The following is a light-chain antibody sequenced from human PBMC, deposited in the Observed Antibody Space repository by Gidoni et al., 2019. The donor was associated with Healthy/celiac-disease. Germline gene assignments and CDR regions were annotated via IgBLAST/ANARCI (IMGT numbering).Light chain of an antibody. CDR1: QRVSSN. J-gene: IGKJ1*01. CDR3: QQYNNWPWT. Sequence: EIVMTQSPATLSVSPGERATLSCRASQRVSSNLAWYQQKPGQAHRLLIYGASTRATGIPARFSGSGSGTEFTLTISSLQSEDFAVYYCQQYNNWPWTFGQXTKVEIK. CDR2: GAS. V-gene: IGKV3-15*01.